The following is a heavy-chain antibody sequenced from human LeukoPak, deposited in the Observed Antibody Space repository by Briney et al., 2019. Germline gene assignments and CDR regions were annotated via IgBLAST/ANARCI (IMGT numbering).Heavy chain of an antibody. CDR1: GFTFSSYW. D-gene: IGHD5-18*01. CDR3: ARDRWGYSYGGD. CDR2: IKQDGSEK. J-gene: IGHJ4*02. V-gene: IGHV3-7*01. Sequence: GGSLRLSCAVSGFTFSSYWMSWVRQAPGKGLEWVANIKQDGSEKYYVDSVKGRFTISRDNAKNSLYLQMNSLRADDTAVYYCARDRWGYSYGGDWGQGTLVTVSS.